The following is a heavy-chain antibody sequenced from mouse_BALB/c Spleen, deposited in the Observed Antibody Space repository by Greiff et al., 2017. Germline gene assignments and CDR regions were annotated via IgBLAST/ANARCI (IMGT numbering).Heavy chain of an antibody. J-gene: IGHJ4*01. CDR3: VRGGYDDAMDY. CDR1: GFTFNTNA. Sequence: EVKLVETGGGLVQPKGSLKLSCAASGFTFNTNAMNWVRQAPGKGLEWVARIRSKSNNYATYYADSVKDRFTISRDDSQSMLYLQMNNLKTEDTAMYYCVRGGYDDAMDYWGQGTSVTVSS. CDR2: IRSKSNNYAT. V-gene: IGHV10S3*01. D-gene: IGHD2-14*01.